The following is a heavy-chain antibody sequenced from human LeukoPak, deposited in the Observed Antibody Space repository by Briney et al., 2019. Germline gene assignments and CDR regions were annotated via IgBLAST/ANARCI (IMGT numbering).Heavy chain of an antibody. Sequence: SETLSLTCAVYGGSFSGYYWSWIRQPPGKGLEWIGEINHSGSTNYNPSLKSRVTISVDTSKNQFSLKLSSVTAADTAVYYCAREGLGYSSFDPWGQGTLVTVSS. CDR3: AREGLGYSSFDP. V-gene: IGHV4-34*01. D-gene: IGHD5-12*01. J-gene: IGHJ5*02. CDR1: GGSFSGYY. CDR2: INHSGST.